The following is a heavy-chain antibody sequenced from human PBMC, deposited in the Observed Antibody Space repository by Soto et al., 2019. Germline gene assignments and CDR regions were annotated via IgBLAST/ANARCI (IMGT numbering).Heavy chain of an antibody. CDR2: INHSGST. J-gene: IGHJ6*03. Sequence: SETLSLTCAVYGGSFSGYYWSWIRQPPGKGLEWIGEINHSGSTNYNPSLKSRVTISVDTSKNQFSLKLSSVTAADTAVYYCARASSQDMVRGSKGYYYYMDVWGKGTTVTVSS. D-gene: IGHD3-10*01. CDR3: ARASSQDMVRGSKGYYYYMDV. V-gene: IGHV4-34*01. CDR1: GGSFSGYY.